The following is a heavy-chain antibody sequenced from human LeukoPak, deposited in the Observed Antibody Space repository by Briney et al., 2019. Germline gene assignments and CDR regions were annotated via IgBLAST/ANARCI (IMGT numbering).Heavy chain of an antibody. D-gene: IGHD5-12*01. J-gene: IGHJ6*03. Sequence: SETLSLTCAVYGGSFSGYYWSWIRQPPGKGLEWIGEINHSGSTNYNPSLKSRVTISVDTSKNQFSLKLSSVTAADTAVYYCARGFATINYYYYYMDVWGKGTTVTVSS. V-gene: IGHV4-34*01. CDR3: ARGFATINYYYYYMDV. CDR1: GGSFSGYY. CDR2: INHSGST.